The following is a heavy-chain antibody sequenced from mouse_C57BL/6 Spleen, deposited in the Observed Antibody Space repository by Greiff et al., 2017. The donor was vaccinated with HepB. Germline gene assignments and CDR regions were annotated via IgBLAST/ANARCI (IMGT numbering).Heavy chain of an antibody. V-gene: IGHV1-54*01. J-gene: IGHJ4*01. CDR3: AREAYYSNYVRMDY. D-gene: IGHD2-5*01. CDR2: INPGSGGT. CDR1: GYAFTNYL. Sequence: VQLQESGAELVRPGTSVKVSCKASGYAFTNYLIEWVKQRPGQGLEWIGVINPGSGGTNYNEKFKGKATLTADKSSSTAYMQLSSLTSEDSAVYFCAREAYYSNYVRMDYWGQGTSVTVSS.